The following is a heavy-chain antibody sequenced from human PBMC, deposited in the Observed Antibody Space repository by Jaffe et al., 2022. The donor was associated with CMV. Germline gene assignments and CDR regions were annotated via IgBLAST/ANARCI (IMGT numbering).Heavy chain of an antibody. Sequence: QVQLVQSGAEVKKPGASVKVSCKASGYTFTSYGISWVRQAPGQGLEWMGWISAYNGNTNYAQKLQGRVTMTTDTSTSTAYMELRSLRSDDTAVYYCARGSGGKNFDILTGYYLPVYYYGMDVWGQGTTVTVSS. CDR2: ISAYNGNT. J-gene: IGHJ6*02. D-gene: IGHD3-9*01. CDR1: GYTFTSYG. CDR3: ARGSGGKNFDILTGYYLPVYYYGMDV. V-gene: IGHV1-18*01.